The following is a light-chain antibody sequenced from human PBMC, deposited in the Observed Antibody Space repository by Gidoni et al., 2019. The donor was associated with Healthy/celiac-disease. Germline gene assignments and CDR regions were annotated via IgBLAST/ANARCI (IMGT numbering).Light chain of an antibody. V-gene: IGLV2-8*01. J-gene: IGLJ2*01. CDR3: SSYAGSNNLV. CDR1: SSDVGGYHY. CDR2: EVS. Sequence: QSALTQPPSASGSPGQSVTITCTGTSSDVGGYHYVAWYQQHPGKAPKLMIAEVSNRPSGVPDRFAGSKSGNTASLTCSELQAEDEDDYYCSSYAGSNNLVFGGGTKLTVL.